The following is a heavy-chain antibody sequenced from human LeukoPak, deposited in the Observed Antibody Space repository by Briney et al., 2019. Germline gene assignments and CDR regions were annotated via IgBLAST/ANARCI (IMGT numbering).Heavy chain of an antibody. CDR3: ARAQRYCSSTSCSYYFDY. CDR2: MNPNSGNT. D-gene: IGHD2-2*01. V-gene: IGHV1-8*01. Sequence: ASVTVSCKASGYTFTSYDINWVRQATGQGLEWMGWMNPNSGNTGYAQKFQGRVTMTRNTSISTAYMELSSLRSEDTAVYYCARAQRYCSSTSCSYYFDYWGQGTLVTVSS. J-gene: IGHJ4*02. CDR1: GYTFTSYD.